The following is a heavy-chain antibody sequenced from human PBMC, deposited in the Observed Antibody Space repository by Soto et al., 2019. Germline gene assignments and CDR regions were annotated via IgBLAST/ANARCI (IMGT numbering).Heavy chain of an antibody. CDR3: ARVNAKNHWTTGYYYGMDV. V-gene: IGHV1-2*02. CDR2: INPNSGVT. Sequence: ASVKVSCKASGYTFTGYYVRWVRQAAGHGLEWMGWINPNSGVTNYAQKFQGRVTMTRDTSISTAYMDLSRLTSDDTAVYYCARVNAKNHWTTGYYYGMDVWGQGTTVTVSS. CDR1: GYTFTGYY. D-gene: IGHD1-1*01. J-gene: IGHJ6*02.